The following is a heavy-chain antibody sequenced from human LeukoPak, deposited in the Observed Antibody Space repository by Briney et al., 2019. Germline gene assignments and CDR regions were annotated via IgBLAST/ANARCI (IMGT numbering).Heavy chain of an antibody. Sequence: EGSLRLSCAASGFTFSSYEMNWVRQAPGKGLEWVSYISSSGSTIYYADSVKGRFTISRDNAKNLLYLQMNSLRAEDTAVYYCAELGITMIGGVWGKGTTVTISS. CDR1: GFTFSSYE. CDR2: ISSSGSTI. CDR3: AELGITMIGGV. D-gene: IGHD3-10*02. J-gene: IGHJ6*04. V-gene: IGHV3-48*03.